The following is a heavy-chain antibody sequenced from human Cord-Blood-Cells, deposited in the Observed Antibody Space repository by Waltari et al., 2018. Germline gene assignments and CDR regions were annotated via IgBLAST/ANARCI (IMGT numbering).Heavy chain of an antibody. V-gene: IGHV4-34*01. D-gene: IGHD3-3*01. CDR1: GGSFSGYY. CDR3: ARGRGYDYDFWSGYYTRYYYYMDV. J-gene: IGHJ6*03. CDR2: INHSGST. Sequence: QVQLQQWGAGLLKPSETLSLTCAVYGGSFSGYYWSWICQPPGQGREWCGEINHSGSTNYNPSLKSRVTISVDTSKNQFSLKLSSVTAADTAVYYCARGRGYDYDFWSGYYTRYYYYMDVWGKGTTVTVSS.